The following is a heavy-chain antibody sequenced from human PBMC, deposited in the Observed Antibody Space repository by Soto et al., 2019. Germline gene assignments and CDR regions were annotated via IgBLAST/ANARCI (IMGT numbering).Heavy chain of an antibody. Sequence: QVRLEESGPGLVKPSETLSLICSVSGGSVNNANYSWNWIRHRTENGLEWIGYIYYSGSTRYNPSFKTRATLSIDTSKKQFSLRLNSVTVADTAVYFCARDADYGGSRGGMDVWGRGKTCTVSS. CDR3: ARDADYGGSRGGMDV. V-gene: IGHV4-30-4*01. J-gene: IGHJ6*02. CDR1: GGSVNNANYS. CDR2: IYYSGST. D-gene: IGHD4-17*01.